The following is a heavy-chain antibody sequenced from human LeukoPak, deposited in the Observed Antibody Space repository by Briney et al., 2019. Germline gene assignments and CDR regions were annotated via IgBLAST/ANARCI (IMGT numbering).Heavy chain of an antibody. CDR3: ARVVIYYGMDV. CDR1: GGSISSGGYS. Sequence: SQTLSLTCAVSGGSISSGGYSWSWIRQPPGKGLEWIGYIYYSGSTNYNPSLKSRVTISVDTSKNQFSLKLSSVTAADTAVYYCARVVIYYGMDVWGQGTTVTVSS. D-gene: IGHD6-6*01. J-gene: IGHJ6*02. V-gene: IGHV4-30-4*07. CDR2: IYYSGST.